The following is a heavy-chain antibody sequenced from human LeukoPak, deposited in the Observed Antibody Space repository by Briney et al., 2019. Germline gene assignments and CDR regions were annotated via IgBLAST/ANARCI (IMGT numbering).Heavy chain of an antibody. CDR3: AKEDYSSGWCFDY. CDR2: ISYDGSNK. CDR1: GFTFSSYG. V-gene: IGHV3-30*18. Sequence: PGRSLRLSCAASGFTFSSYGMHWVRQAPGKGLEWVAVISYDGSNKYYADSMKGRFTISRDNSKNTLYLQMNSLRAEDTAVYYCAKEDYSSGWCFDYWGQGTLVTVSS. D-gene: IGHD6-19*01. J-gene: IGHJ4*02.